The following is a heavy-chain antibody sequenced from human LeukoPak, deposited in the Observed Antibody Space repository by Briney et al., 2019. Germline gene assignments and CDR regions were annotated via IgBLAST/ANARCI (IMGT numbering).Heavy chain of an antibody. CDR3: ARDLPDTAMAFDY. D-gene: IGHD5-18*01. CDR1: GGSISSSSYY. J-gene: IGHJ4*02. Sequence: SETLSLTCTVSGGSISSSSYYWGWIRQPPGKGLEWIGSIYYSGSTYYNPSLKSRVTISVDTSKNQFSLKLSSVTAADTAVYYCARDLPDTAMAFDYWGQGTLVTVSS. V-gene: IGHV4-39*07. CDR2: IYYSGST.